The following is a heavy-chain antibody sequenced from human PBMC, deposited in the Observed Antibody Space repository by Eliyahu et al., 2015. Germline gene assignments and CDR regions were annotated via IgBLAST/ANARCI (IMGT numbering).Heavy chain of an antibody. J-gene: IGHJ2*01. CDR3: AKVAYGSGWYEAYRYFDL. CDR2: ISWNSGSI. D-gene: IGHD6-19*01. V-gene: IGHV3-9*01. CDR1: GFTFVXYS. Sequence: EVQLVESGGGLVQPGRSLRLXCAASGFTFVXYSWPWVRQAPGKGVEWVSGISWNSGSIGYADSVKGRFTISRDNAKNSLYLQMNSLRAEDTALYYCAKVAYGSGWYEAYRYFDLWGRGTLVTVSS.